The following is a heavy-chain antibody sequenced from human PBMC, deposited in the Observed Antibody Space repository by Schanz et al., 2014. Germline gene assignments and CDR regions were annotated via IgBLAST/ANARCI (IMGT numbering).Heavy chain of an antibody. J-gene: IGHJ4*02. D-gene: IGHD3-16*01. V-gene: IGHV3-15*01. CDR3: VRLDVHDY. Sequence: EVKLVESGGGLVQPGGSLRLSCAASGFTFSDHFMDWVRQTPGKGLEWIGRIKSKIDGGTTDYAAPVKGRFTISRDDSKNTLYLQMNSLKTEDTAVYYCVRLDVHDYWGQGTLVTVSA. CDR2: IKSKIDGGTT. CDR1: GFTFSDHF.